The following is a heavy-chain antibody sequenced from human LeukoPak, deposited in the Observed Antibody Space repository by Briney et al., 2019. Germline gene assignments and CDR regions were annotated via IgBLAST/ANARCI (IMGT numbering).Heavy chain of an antibody. CDR2: IIPIFGTA. J-gene: IGHJ6*03. CDR1: GGTFSSYA. V-gene: IGHV1-69*05. Sequence: GASVKVSCKASGGTFSSYAISWVRQAPGQGLEWMGGIIPIFGTANYAQKFQGRVTITTDESTSTAYMELSSLRSEDTAVYYCARDREYCSGGSCHPEDDYYYYMDVWGKGTTVTVSS. D-gene: IGHD2-15*01. CDR3: ARDREYCSGGSCHPEDDYYYYMDV.